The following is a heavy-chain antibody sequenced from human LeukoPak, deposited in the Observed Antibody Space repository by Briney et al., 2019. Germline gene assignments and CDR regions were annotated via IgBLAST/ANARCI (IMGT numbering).Heavy chain of an antibody. Sequence: PGGSLRLSCAASGFTVSSNYMSWVRQAPGKGLEWVSLISTGETTYYADSVKGRFTISRDSSKSTLYLQMSRLRAEDTAVYYCVVRDHSGIHRGDYWGQGALVTVSS. V-gene: IGHV3-66*01. CDR3: VVRDHSGIHRGDY. CDR1: GFTVSSNY. CDR2: ISTGETT. J-gene: IGHJ4*02. D-gene: IGHD1-26*01.